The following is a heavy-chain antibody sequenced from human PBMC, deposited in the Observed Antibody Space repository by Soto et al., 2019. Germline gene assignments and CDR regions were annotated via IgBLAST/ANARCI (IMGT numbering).Heavy chain of an antibody. CDR1: GFTFSSYS. D-gene: IGHD5-18*01. J-gene: IGHJ4*02. Sequence: GGSLRLSCAASGFTFSSYSMNWVRQAPGKGLEWVSYISSSSSTIYYADSVKGRFTISRDNAKNSLYLQMNSLRAEDTAVYYCARERDRIRGYSYGIDYWGQGTLVTVSS. V-gene: IGHV3-48*01. CDR2: ISSSSSTI. CDR3: ARERDRIRGYSYGIDY.